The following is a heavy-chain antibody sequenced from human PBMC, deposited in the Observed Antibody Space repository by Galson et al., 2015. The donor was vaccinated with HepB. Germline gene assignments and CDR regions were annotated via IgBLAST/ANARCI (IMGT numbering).Heavy chain of an antibody. D-gene: IGHD3-10*01. V-gene: IGHV3-73*01. CDR1: GFTFCGSA. Sequence: SLRLSCAASGFTFCGSAMHWVRQASGKGLEWVGRIRSKANSYATAYAASVKGRFTISRDDSKNTAYLQMNSLKTEDTAVYYCTRLPNYYGSGSYYLDVWGQGTTVTVSS. CDR2: IRSKANSYAT. CDR3: TRLPNYYGSGSYYLDV. J-gene: IGHJ6*02.